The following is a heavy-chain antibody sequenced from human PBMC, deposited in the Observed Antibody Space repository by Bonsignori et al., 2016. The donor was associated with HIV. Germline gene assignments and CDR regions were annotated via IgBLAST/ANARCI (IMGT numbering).Heavy chain of an antibody. CDR2: INPSGGST. Sequence: WVRQAPGQGLEWMGIINPSGGSTSYAQKFQGRVTMTRDTSTSTVYMELSSLRSEDTAVYYCARGSNSYYFDYWGQGTLVTVSS. J-gene: IGHJ4*02. D-gene: IGHD4-23*01. V-gene: IGHV1-46*01. CDR3: ARGSNSYYFDY.